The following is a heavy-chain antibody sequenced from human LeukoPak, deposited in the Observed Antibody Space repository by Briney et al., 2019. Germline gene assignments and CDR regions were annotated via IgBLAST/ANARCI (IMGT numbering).Heavy chain of an antibody. CDR2: IYHSGST. CDR3: ARRLITFGGVIVDY. CDR1: GGSISSGGYS. J-gene: IGHJ4*02. D-gene: IGHD3-16*02. V-gene: IGHV4-30-2*01. Sequence: SETLSLTCAVSGGSISSGGYSWSWIRQPPGKGLECIGYIYHSGSTYYNPSLKSRVTISVDRSKNQFSLKLSSVTAADTAVYYCARRLITFGGVIVDYWGQGTLVTVSS.